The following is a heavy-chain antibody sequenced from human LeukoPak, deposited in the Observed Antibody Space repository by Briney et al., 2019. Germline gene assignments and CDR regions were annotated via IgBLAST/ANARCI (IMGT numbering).Heavy chain of an antibody. CDR2: IKDGGIT. J-gene: IGHJ4*02. V-gene: IGHV4-34*01. D-gene: IGHD3-10*01. Sequence: KPSETLSLTCTVYSGSFSGYYCSCIRLPPGKGREWIGDIKDGGITNYNTSLRGRVTISKDTSNNQLSLKLHSANAADTAVYYCVRGFSGVVGDHWGQGSLVTVSS. CDR3: VRGFSGVVGDH. CDR1: SGSFSGYY.